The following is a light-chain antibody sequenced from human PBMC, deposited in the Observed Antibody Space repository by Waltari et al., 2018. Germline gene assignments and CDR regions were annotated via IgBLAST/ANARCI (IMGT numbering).Light chain of an antibody. V-gene: IGLV1-44*01. CDR2: RNN. CDR1: RSNIGTNT. J-gene: IGLJ3*02. Sequence: QSVLTQPPSASGTPGQRVTISCSGSRSNIGTNTVNCYQQLPGAAPKVLIYRNNQRPSGVPDRFSGSKSVTSASLAISGLQSEDEAAYFCASWDDSLNGPVFGGGTTLTVL. CDR3: ASWDDSLNGPV.